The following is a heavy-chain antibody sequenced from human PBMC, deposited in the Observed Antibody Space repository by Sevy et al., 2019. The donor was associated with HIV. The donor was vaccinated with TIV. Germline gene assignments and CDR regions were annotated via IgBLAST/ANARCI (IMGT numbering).Heavy chain of an antibody. CDR3: ARMGYYESSGYYFDY. V-gene: IGHV2-70*11. D-gene: IGHD3-22*01. Sequence: SGPTLVKPTQTLTLTCTFSGFSLTTSGMCVSWIRQPPGKALEWLARIDWDDDKYYSTSLKTRLSISKDTSKSQVVLTMTNMDPVDTATYYCARMGYYESSGYYFDYWGQGTLVTVSS. CDR1: GFSLTTSGMC. CDR2: IDWDDDK. J-gene: IGHJ4*02.